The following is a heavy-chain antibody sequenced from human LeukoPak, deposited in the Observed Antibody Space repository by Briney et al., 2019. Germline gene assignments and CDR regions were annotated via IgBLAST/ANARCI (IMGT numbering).Heavy chain of an antibody. CDR3: AKASWVSNADAVL. D-gene: IGHD1-1*01. V-gene: IGHV3-23*01. J-gene: IGHJ4*02. CDR1: GITLSNYG. CDR2: LSGSGGGT. Sequence: GGSLRLSCAVSGITLSNYGMSWVRQAPGKGLEWVAGLSGSGGGTNYADSVQGRFAISRDNPKNTLYLQMNSLRAEDTAVYFCAKASWVSNADAVLWGQGTVVTVSS.